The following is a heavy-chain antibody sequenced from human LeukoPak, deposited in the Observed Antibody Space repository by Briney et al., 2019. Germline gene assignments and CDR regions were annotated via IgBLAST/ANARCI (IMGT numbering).Heavy chain of an antibody. D-gene: IGHD5-24*01. CDR2: INHSGNT. CDR3: ASVGRRDGYSLDY. V-gene: IGHV4-34*01. Sequence: SETLSLTCAVYGGSFSGYYWSWIRQPPGKGLQWIGEINHSGNTDYDPSLKSRVTISVDTSKNQFSLKLRSVTAADTAVYYCASVGRRDGYSLDYWGREPWSPSPQ. J-gene: IGHJ4*02. CDR1: GGSFSGYY.